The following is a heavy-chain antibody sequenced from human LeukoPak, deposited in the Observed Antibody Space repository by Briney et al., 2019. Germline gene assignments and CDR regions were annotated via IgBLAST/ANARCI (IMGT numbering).Heavy chain of an antibody. CDR1: GFTFSDYY. V-gene: IGHV3-11*01. Sequence: GSLRLSCAASGFTFSDYYMSWIRQAPGKGLEWVSYITSSGSTIYYADSVKGRFTISRDNAKNSLYLQMNSLRAEDTAVYYCARPYHYYYHSSGYIWGQGNLHRLSS. D-gene: IGHD3-22*01. J-gene: IGHJ4*02. CDR2: ITSSGSTI. CDR3: ARPYHYYYHSSGYI.